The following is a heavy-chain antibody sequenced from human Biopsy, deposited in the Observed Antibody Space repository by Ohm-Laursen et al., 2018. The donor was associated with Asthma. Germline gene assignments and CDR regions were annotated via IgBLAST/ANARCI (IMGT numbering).Heavy chain of an antibody. CDR2: ISASGNST. D-gene: IGHD5-18*01. CDR1: GFRFNSYA. J-gene: IGHJ3*02. V-gene: IGHV3-23*01. CDR3: AKGVDTFDI. Sequence: SLRLSCAASGFRFNSYAVSWVRQAPGKGPERVSTISASGNSTYYGDSVKGRSTISRDNPKNTLFLHMNSLRADDTAVYYCAKGVDTFDIWGQGTLVTVSS.